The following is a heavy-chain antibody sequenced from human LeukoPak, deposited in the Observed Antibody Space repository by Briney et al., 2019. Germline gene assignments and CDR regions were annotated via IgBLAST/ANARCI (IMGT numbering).Heavy chain of an antibody. D-gene: IGHD3-22*01. CDR2: IYYSGST. CDR1: GYSISSGYY. CDR3: ARLYYYDSSGYPVDAFDI. Sequence: SETLSLTCTVSGYSISSGYYWGWIRQPPGKGLEWIGSIYYSGSTYYNPSLKSRVTISVDTSKNQFSLKLSSVTAADTAVYYCARLYYYDSSGYPVDAFDIWGQGTMVTVSS. J-gene: IGHJ3*02. V-gene: IGHV4-38-2*02.